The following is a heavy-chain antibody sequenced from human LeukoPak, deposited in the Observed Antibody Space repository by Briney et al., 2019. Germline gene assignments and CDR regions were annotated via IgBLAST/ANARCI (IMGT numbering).Heavy chain of an antibody. CDR2: MYHSGST. V-gene: IGHV4-31*03. J-gene: IGHJ4*02. D-gene: IGHD1-26*01. CDR1: GGSISSGGYY. Sequence: SQTLSLTCTVSGGSISSGGYYWSWICQHPGNGLEWIGCMYHSGSTYYNPSLKSRVTISVDTSKNQFSLKLSSVTAADTAVYYCARVGIVGAKGNYFDYWGQGTLVTVSS. CDR3: ARVGIVGAKGNYFDY.